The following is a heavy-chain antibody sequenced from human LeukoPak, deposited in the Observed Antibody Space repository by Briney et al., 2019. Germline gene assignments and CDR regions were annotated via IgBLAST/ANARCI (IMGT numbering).Heavy chain of an antibody. CDR1: GGTFSSYW. Sequence: SCKASGGTFSSYWMHWVRQAPGKGLVWVSRINSDGSSTSYADSVKGRFTISRDNAKNTLYLQMNSLRAEDTAVYYCARVVFSSSWYYFDYWGQGTLVTVSS. CDR3: ARVVFSSSWYYFDY. V-gene: IGHV3-74*01. D-gene: IGHD6-13*01. CDR2: INSDGSST. J-gene: IGHJ4*02.